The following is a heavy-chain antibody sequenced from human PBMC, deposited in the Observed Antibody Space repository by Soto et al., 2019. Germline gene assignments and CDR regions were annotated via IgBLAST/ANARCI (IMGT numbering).Heavy chain of an antibody. CDR1: GGSFSGYY. CDR2: INHSGST. Sequence: SETLSLTCAVYGGSFSGYYWSWIRQAPGEGLEWIGEINHSGSTNYNPSLKSRVTISVDTPKNQFSLKLSSVTAADTAVYYCARGLTVVVVPAARWFDPWGQGTLVTVSS. J-gene: IGHJ5*02. V-gene: IGHV4-34*01. D-gene: IGHD2-2*01. CDR3: ARGLTVVVVPAARWFDP.